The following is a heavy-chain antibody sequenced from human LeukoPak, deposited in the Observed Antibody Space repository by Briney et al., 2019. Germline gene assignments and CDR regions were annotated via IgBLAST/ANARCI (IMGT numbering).Heavy chain of an antibody. D-gene: IGHD6-13*01. CDR3: ARGLGSSWFYR. CDR2: ISGSGSPV. J-gene: IGHJ4*02. CDR1: GFSFSSEN. Sequence: GGSLRLSCAASGFSFSSENMNWVRQAPGKGPEWLSYISGSGSPVSYADSVKGRFTISRDNAKNLLYLQMISLRDEDTAVYYCARGLGSSWFYRWGQGILVTVSS. V-gene: IGHV3-48*02.